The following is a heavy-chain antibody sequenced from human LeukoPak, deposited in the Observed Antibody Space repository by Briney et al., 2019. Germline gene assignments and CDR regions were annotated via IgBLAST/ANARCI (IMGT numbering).Heavy chain of an antibody. J-gene: IGHJ4*02. V-gene: IGHV3-21*01. Sequence: PGGSLRLSCALSGLTLSIYSMNWVRQAPGKGLEWVSSISSSSSYIYYADSVKGRFTISRDNAKNSLYLQMNSLRAEATAVYYCARLEGATLFDYWGQGTLVTVSS. D-gene: IGHD1-26*01. CDR1: GLTLSIYS. CDR3: ARLEGATLFDY. CDR2: ISSSSSYI.